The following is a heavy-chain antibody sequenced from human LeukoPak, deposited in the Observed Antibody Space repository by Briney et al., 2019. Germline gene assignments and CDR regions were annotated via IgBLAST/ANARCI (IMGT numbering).Heavy chain of an antibody. J-gene: IGHJ4*02. Sequence: GGSLRLSCAASGFTFSDYYMSWIRQAPGKGLEWVAVIWYDGSNKYYADSVKGRFTISRDNSKNTLYLQMNSLRAEDTAAYYCARAGRVAAAGILAYFDYWGQGTLVTVSS. CDR2: IWYDGSNK. V-gene: IGHV3-33*08. CDR3: ARAGRVAAAGILAYFDY. D-gene: IGHD6-13*01. CDR1: GFTFSDYY.